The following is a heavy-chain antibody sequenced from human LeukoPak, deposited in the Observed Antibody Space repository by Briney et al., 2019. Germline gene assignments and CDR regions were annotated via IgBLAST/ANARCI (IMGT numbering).Heavy chain of an antibody. J-gene: IGHJ3*02. CDR2: IIPIFGTA. CDR1: GYTLTELS. Sequence: SVKVSCKVSGYTLTELSMHWVRQAPGKGREWMGGIIPIFGTANYAQKFQGRVTITADESTSTAYMELSSLRSEDTAVYYCAREMYYYDSSGYGDAFDIWGQGTMVTVSS. CDR3: AREMYYYDSSGYGDAFDI. V-gene: IGHV1-69*13. D-gene: IGHD3-22*01.